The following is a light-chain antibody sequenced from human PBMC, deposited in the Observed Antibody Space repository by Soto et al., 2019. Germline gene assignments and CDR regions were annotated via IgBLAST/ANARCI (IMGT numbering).Light chain of an antibody. Sequence: EIMLTQSPGTLSLSPGERATLSCRASQSVTSSYLAWYQQKPGQAPRLLIYGASCRATGIPDRFSGSESGTDFTLTISRLEVEDFAVYYCQQYGNSTLTFGGGTKVEIK. CDR1: QSVTSSY. CDR2: GAS. J-gene: IGKJ4*01. V-gene: IGKV3-20*01. CDR3: QQYGNSTLT.